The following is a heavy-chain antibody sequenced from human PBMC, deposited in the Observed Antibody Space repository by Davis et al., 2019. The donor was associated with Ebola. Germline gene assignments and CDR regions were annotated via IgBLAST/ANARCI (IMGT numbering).Heavy chain of an antibody. J-gene: IGHJ6*04. Sequence: PGRSLRPSCAASGFTFSSYWMHWVRQASGKGLVWVSRINSDGSSTSYADSVKGRFTISRDNAKNTLYLQMNSLRAEDTAVYYCARGRGFIAALDVWGKGTTVTVSS. CDR2: INSDGSST. CDR3: ARGRGFIAALDV. CDR1: GFTFSSYW. D-gene: IGHD6-13*01. V-gene: IGHV3-74*01.